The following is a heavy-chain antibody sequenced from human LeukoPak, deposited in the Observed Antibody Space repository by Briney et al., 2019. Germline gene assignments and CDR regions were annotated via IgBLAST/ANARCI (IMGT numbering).Heavy chain of an antibody. CDR1: GFTFSRHG. J-gene: IGHJ4*02. CDR2: ISNDGSRK. Sequence: GESLRLSCAPSGFTFSRHGMHWVRQAPGKGLEWVAIISNDGSRKYYAHSVEGRFTISRDNSKNTLYLQMDSLRAEDTAVYYCARDRAWNYFDYWGQGTLVTVSS. V-gene: IGHV3-30*03. CDR3: ARDRAWNYFDY. D-gene: IGHD3-3*01.